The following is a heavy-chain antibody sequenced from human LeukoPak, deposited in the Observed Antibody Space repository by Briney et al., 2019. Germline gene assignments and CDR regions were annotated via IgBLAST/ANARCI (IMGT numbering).Heavy chain of an antibody. V-gene: IGHV4-59*01. CDR2: IYYSGST. D-gene: IGHD5-18*01. CDR1: GGSISSYY. J-gene: IGHJ4*02. CDR3: ARPRVVDTAMAPFDY. Sequence: SETLSLTCTVSGGSISSYYWSWIRQPPGKGLEWIGYIYYSGSTNYNPSLKSRVTISVDTSKNQFSLKLSSVTAADTAVYYCARPRVVDTAMAPFDYWGQGTLVTVSS.